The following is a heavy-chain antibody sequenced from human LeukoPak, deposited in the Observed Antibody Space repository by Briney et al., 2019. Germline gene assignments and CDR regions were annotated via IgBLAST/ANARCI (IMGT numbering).Heavy chain of an antibody. D-gene: IGHD5-18*01. J-gene: IGHJ6*02. CDR3: ARGRYSYGLTYYYYGMDV. CDR1: GGSFSGYY. Sequence: PSETLSLTCAVYGGSFSGYYWSWIRQPPGKGLEWIGEINHGGSTNYNPSLKSRVTITVDTSKNQFSLKLSSVTAADTAVYYCARGRYSYGLTYYYYGMDVWGQGTTVTVSS. V-gene: IGHV4-34*01. CDR2: INHGGST.